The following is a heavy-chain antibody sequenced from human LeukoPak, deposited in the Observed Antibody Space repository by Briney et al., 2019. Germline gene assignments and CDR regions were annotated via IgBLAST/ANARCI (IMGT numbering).Heavy chain of an antibody. Sequence: ASVKVSGKASGYTFTSYGISWVRQAPGHGLEWMGWISAYNGNTNYAQKLQGRVTMTTDTSTSTAYMELRSLRSDDTAVYYCARGDSWTNYYYGMDVWGQGTTVTVSS. D-gene: IGHD6-13*01. CDR1: GYTFTSYG. V-gene: IGHV1-18*01. CDR3: ARGDSWTNYYYGMDV. CDR2: ISAYNGNT. J-gene: IGHJ6*02.